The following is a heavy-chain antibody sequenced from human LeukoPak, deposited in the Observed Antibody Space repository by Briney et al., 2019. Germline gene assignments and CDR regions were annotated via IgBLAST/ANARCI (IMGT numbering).Heavy chain of an antibody. CDR3: VREWDL. CDR2: IKQDGSEK. D-gene: IGHD1-26*01. V-gene: IGHV3-7*01. Sequence: TGGSLRLSCAASGFTFSSYVMSWVRQAPGKGLEWVANIKQDGSEKNYVDSVMGRFTISRDNAKNSLYLQMNSLRAEDTAVYYCVREWDLWGQGTLVTVSS. J-gene: IGHJ4*02. CDR1: GFTFSSYV.